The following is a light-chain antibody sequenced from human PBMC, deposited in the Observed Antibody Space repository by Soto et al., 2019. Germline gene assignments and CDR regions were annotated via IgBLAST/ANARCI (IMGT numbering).Light chain of an antibody. CDR2: AAS. V-gene: IGKV1-27*01. Sequence: DIQMTQSPTSLSASVGDRVTITCRASQGIRNFVAWYQQKPGKAPKLLIYAASTLQSGVPSRFSGSGSGTDFTLTSNSLQPDDGATYACQKYSSVPVFGPGTKVEIK. CDR3: QKYSSVPV. CDR1: QGIRNF. J-gene: IGKJ3*01.